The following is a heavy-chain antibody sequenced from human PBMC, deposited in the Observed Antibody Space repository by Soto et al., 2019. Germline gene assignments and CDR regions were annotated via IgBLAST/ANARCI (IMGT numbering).Heavy chain of an antibody. Sequence: SQTLSLTCAISGDSVSSNSAAWNWTRQSPSRGLEWLGRTYYRSKWYNDYAVSVKSRITINPDTSKNQFSLQLNSVTPEDTAVYYCARGLVAVAGTFGWFDPWGQGTLVTVSS. D-gene: IGHD6-19*01. J-gene: IGHJ5*02. V-gene: IGHV6-1*01. CDR2: TYYRSKWYN. CDR3: ARGLVAVAGTFGWFDP. CDR1: GDSVSSNSAA.